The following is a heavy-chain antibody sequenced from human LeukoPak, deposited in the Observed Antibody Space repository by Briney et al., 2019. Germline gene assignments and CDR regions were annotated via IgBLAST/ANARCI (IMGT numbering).Heavy chain of an antibody. CDR2: ISYDGSNK. V-gene: IGHV3-30-3*01. J-gene: IGHJ3*02. CDR3: ARDPERVDWLFQDAFDI. D-gene: IGHD3-9*01. CDR1: GFTFSSYA. Sequence: GGSLRLSCAASGFTFSSYAMHWVRQAPGKGLEWVAVISYDGSNKYYADSVKGRFTISRDNSKNTLYLQMNSLRAEDTAVYYCARDPERVDWLFQDAFDIWGQGTMVTVSS.